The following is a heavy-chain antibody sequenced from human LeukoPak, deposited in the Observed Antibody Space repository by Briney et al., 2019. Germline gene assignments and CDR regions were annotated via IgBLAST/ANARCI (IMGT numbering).Heavy chain of an antibody. CDR3: ARDATPVTYARTDYYHYMDV. CDR1: GFTFSDYY. V-gene: IGHV3-11*04. J-gene: IGHJ6*03. Sequence: PGGSLRLSCAASGFTFSDYYMSWIRQAPGKGLEWVSYISSSGSTIYYADSVKGRFTISRDNATNSLYLQMNSLRAEDTAVYYCARDATPVTYARTDYYHYMDVWGKGTTVTVSS. D-gene: IGHD2-2*01. CDR2: ISSSGSTI.